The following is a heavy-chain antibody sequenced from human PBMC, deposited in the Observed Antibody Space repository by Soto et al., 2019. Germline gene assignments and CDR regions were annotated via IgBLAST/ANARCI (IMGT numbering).Heavy chain of an antibody. D-gene: IGHD3-10*01. V-gene: IGHV3-33*06. CDR1: GFTFSSYG. Sequence: GGSLRLSCAASGFTFSSYGMHWVRQAPGKGPEWVAVIWYDGSNKYYADSVKGRFTISRDNSKNTLYLQMNSLRAEDTAVYYCAKRGGYYGSGVDAFDIWGQGTMVTVSS. CDR3: AKRGGYYGSGVDAFDI. J-gene: IGHJ3*02. CDR2: IWYDGSNK.